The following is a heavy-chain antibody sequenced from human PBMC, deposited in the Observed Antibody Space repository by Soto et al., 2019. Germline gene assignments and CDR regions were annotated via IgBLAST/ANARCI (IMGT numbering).Heavy chain of an antibody. V-gene: IGHV3-23*01. Sequence: PGGSLRLSCAASGFTFSSYSMSWVRQAPGKGLEWVSGFRTSGDGGTTYYADSVRGRFTISRDNAKNSLYLQMNSLRAEDTAVYYCARYSSGWYYYFDYWGQGTLVTVSS. CDR1: GFTFSSYS. CDR3: ARYSSGWYYYFDY. CDR2: FRTSGDGGTT. J-gene: IGHJ4*02. D-gene: IGHD6-19*01.